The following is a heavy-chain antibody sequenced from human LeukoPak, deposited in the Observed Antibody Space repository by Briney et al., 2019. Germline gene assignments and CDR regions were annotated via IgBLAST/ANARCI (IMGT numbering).Heavy chain of an antibody. CDR1: GGSITSYY. CDR3: ARASTTSDD. D-gene: IGHD1-14*01. CDR2: VSDGGRT. V-gene: IGHV4-59*01. J-gene: IGHJ4*02. Sequence: SETLSLTCTVSGGSITSYYWSWIRQPPGKGLEWIGHVSDGGRTNYSPSPRSRVSISVDTSKNQFSLKLNSVTAADTAVYFCARASTTSDDWGQGTLVTVSS.